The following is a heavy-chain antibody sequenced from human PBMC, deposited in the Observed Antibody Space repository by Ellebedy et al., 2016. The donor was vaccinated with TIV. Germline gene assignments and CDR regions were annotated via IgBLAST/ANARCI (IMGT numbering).Heavy chain of an antibody. V-gene: IGHV1-2*02. CDR1: GYTFTGYY. J-gene: IGHJ2*01. D-gene: IGHD1-1*01. CDR3: ARDPPRTGDSYFDL. CDR2: INPNSGGT. Sequence: ASVKVSCKASGYTFTGYYMHWVRQAPGQGLEWMGWINPNSGGTTYAQKFQGRVTMTRDTSISTAYMDLSRLRSDDTAVYYCARDPPRTGDSYFDLWGRGTLVTVSS.